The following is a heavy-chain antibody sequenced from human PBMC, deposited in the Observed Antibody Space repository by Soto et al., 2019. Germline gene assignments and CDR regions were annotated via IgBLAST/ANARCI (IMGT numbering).Heavy chain of an antibody. Sequence: GGSLRLSCAASGFTFSSYAMSWVRQAPGKGLEWVSAISGSGGSTYYADSVKGRFTISRDNSKNTLYLQMNSLRAEDTAVYYCAKTPRSYGDPEYFQHWGQGTLVTVSS. D-gene: IGHD4-17*01. J-gene: IGHJ1*01. CDR1: GFTFSSYA. CDR2: ISGSGGST. V-gene: IGHV3-23*01. CDR3: AKTPRSYGDPEYFQH.